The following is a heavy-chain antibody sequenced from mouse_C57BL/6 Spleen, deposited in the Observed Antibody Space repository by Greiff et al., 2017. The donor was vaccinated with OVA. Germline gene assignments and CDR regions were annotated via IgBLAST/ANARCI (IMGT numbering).Heavy chain of an antibody. CDR2: IYPGDGDT. V-gene: IGHV1-82*01. CDR3: ARKGYDGSGFDY. J-gene: IGHJ2*01. D-gene: IGHD2-3*01. CDR1: GYAFSSSW. Sequence: VQLQQSGPELAKPGASVKISCKASGYAFSSSWMNWVKQRPGKGLEWIGRIYPGDGDTNYNGKFKGKATLTADKSSSTAYMQLSSLTSEDSAVYFCARKGYDGSGFDYWGQGTTLTVSS.